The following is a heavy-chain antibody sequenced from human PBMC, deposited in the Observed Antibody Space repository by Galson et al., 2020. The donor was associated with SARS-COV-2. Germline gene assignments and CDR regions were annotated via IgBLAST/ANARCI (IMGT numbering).Heavy chain of an antibody. Sequence: ASVKVSCKASGYTFTSYGISWVRQAPGQGLEWMGWISGYNGNTNYAQNLQGRVTMTTDTSTSTAYMELRSLRSDDTAVYYCARVLYDYVWGSYRGNFDYWGQGTLVTVSS. V-gene: IGHV1-18*01. CDR3: ARVLYDYVWGSYRGNFDY. J-gene: IGHJ4*02. CDR1: GYTFTSYG. D-gene: IGHD3-16*02. CDR2: ISGYNGNT.